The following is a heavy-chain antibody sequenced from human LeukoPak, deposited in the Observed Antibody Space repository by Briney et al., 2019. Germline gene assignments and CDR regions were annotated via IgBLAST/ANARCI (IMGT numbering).Heavy chain of an antibody. D-gene: IGHD5-18*01. CDR1: GYTFTSYG. J-gene: IGHJ4*02. CDR3: AREGSSTAMVTPAFDY. CDR2: ISAYNGNT. V-gene: IGHV1-18*01. Sequence: ASVKVSCKASGYTFTSYGISWVRQAPGQGLEWMGWISAYNGNTNYAQKLQGRVTMTTDTSTSTAYMELRSLRSDDTAVYYCAREGSSTAMVTPAFDYWGQGTLVTVSS.